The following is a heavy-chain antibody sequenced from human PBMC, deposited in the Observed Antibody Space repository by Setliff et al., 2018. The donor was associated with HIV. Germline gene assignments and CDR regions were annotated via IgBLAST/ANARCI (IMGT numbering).Heavy chain of an antibody. Sequence: SETLSLTCTVSGGSISRHFWSWIRQSPGKGLEWIAYINYSGSIKYNPSLKSRVTVSVETSKSQFSLQLSSVTAADTAIYYCAREFCSNGVCYEYYFDYWGQGTLVTV. CDR3: AREFCSNGVCYEYYFDY. D-gene: IGHD2-8*01. CDR1: GGSISRHF. CDR2: INYSGSI. J-gene: IGHJ4*02. V-gene: IGHV4-59*11.